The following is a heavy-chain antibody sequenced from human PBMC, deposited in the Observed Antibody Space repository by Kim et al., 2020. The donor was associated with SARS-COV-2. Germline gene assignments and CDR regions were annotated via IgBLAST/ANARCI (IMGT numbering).Heavy chain of an antibody. J-gene: IGHJ3*02. CDR1: GGSISSYY. CDR3: AREGGEGSYRGAFDI. D-gene: IGHD1-26*01. CDR2: IYYSGST. Sequence: SETLSLTCTVSGGSISSYYWSWIRQPPGKGLEWIGYIYYSGSTNYNPSLKSRVTISVDTSKNQFSLKLSSVTAADTAVYYCAREGGEGSYRGAFDIWGQGTMVTVSS. V-gene: IGHV4-59*13.